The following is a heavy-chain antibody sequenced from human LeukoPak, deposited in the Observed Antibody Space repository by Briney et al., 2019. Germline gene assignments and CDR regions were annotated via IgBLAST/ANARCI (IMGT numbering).Heavy chain of an antibody. Sequence: ASVKVSCKASGYTFTGYYMHWMRQAPGQGLEGMGGINPKSGDTHYAQKFQGRVTMTRDTSISTAYMELSRLRSDDTAVYYCARSATFRYFDPHFDYWGQGTLVTVSS. V-gene: IGHV1-2*02. D-gene: IGHD3-9*01. J-gene: IGHJ4*02. CDR2: INPKSGDT. CDR3: ARSATFRYFDPHFDY. CDR1: GYTFTGYY.